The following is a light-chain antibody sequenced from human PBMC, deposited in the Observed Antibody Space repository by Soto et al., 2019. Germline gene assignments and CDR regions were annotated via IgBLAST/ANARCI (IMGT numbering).Light chain of an antibody. J-gene: IGLJ1*01. CDR1: KSDIGSNY. CDR3: TSWHYSLNGHV. CDR2: RNS. V-gene: IGLV1-47*01. Sequence: QSVLTQPPSASGAPGQRVTFSCSGSKSDIGSNYVFWYQQLPGMAPKLLIYRNSQRPSGVPDRFSGSKSGTSASLAISGLRSEDEADYYCTSWHYSLNGHVFGTGTKVTVL.